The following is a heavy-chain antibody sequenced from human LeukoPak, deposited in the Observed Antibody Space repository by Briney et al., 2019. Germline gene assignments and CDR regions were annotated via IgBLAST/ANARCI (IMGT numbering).Heavy chain of an antibody. V-gene: IGHV3-23*01. CDR3: AKHALAGMVRGVILTPPVYYFAY. J-gene: IGHJ4*02. D-gene: IGHD3-10*01. CDR2: ISGSGGST. CDR1: GFTFSSYA. Sequence: PGGSLRLSCAASGFTFSSYAMSWVRQAPGRGLEWVSAISGSGGSTYYADSVKGRFTISRDNSKNTLYLQMNSLRAEDTAVYYCAKHALAGMVRGVILTPPVYYFAYWGQGTLVTVSS.